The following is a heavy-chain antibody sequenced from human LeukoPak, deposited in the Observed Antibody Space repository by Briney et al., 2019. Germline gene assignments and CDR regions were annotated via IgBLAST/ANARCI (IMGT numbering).Heavy chain of an antibody. CDR3: ARMVAATVSVDY. CDR2: INHSGST. J-gene: IGHJ4*02. V-gene: IGHV4-34*01. CDR1: GGSFSGYY. D-gene: IGHD2-15*01. Sequence: PSETLSLTCAVYGGSFSGYYWSWIRQPPGKGLEWIGEINHSGSTNYNPSLKRRVTIPVGPSKHHFSPKMSSVTAADTAVYYCARMVAATVSVDYWGQGTLVTVSS.